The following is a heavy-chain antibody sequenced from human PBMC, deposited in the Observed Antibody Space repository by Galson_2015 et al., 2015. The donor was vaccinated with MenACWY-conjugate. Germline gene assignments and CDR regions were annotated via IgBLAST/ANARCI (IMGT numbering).Heavy chain of an antibody. D-gene: IGHD1-7*01. V-gene: IGHV3-21*01. CDR3: ARPVELSGFPDYYYGMDV. CDR2: ISSSSSYI. CDR1: GFTFSSYS. J-gene: IGHJ6*02. Sequence: SLRLSCAASGFTFSSYSMNWVGQAPGKGLEWVSSISSSSSYIYYADSVKGRFIISRDNAKNSLYLQMNSLRAEDTAVYYCARPVELSGFPDYYYGMDVWGQWTTVTVSS.